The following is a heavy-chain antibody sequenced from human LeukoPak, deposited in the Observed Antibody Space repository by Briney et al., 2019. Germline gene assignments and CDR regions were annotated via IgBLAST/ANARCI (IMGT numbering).Heavy chain of an antibody. Sequence: GGSLRLSCSASGFTFSRYGIHWVRQAPGKGLECVSAINNNGGSTAYADSVKGRFTISRDNSKNTVYLQMSSLRADDTAVYYCVNGGYYGSGSHYNVGGYWGQGTLVTVSS. CDR1: GFTFSRYG. J-gene: IGHJ4*02. D-gene: IGHD3-10*01. V-gene: IGHV3-64D*09. CDR2: INNNGGST. CDR3: VNGGYYGSGSHYNVGGY.